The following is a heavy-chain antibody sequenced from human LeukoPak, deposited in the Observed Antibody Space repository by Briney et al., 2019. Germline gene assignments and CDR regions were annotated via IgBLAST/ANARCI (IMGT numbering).Heavy chain of an antibody. Sequence: ASVTVSCKASGYTFTGYAMHWVRQAPGQRLEWMGWINAGNGNTKYSQKFQGRVTITRDTSADTAYMELSSLRSEDTAVYYCARLKYCTNGVCYAGFDYWGQGTLVTVSS. CDR1: GYTFTGYA. D-gene: IGHD2-8*01. V-gene: IGHV1-3*01. CDR3: ARLKYCTNGVCYAGFDY. CDR2: INAGNGNT. J-gene: IGHJ4*02.